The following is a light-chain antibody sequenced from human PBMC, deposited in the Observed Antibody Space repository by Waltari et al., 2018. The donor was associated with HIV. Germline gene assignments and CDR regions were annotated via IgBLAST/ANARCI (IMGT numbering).Light chain of an antibody. CDR1: QSVSSSS. Sequence: EIVLTQSPGTLSLSPGERATLSCRASQSVSSSSLAWYQQKPGQAPRLLIYAASSRATGIPDRFSGSGSVTDFTLTISRLEPEDCAVYYCQQYGSSPPGTFGQGTKVEIK. J-gene: IGKJ1*01. CDR3: QQYGSSPPGT. V-gene: IGKV3-20*01. CDR2: AAS.